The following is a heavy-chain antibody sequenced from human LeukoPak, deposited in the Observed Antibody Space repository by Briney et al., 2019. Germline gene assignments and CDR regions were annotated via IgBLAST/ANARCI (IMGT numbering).Heavy chain of an antibody. J-gene: IGHJ4*02. CDR2: INPNSGAT. Sequence: ASVKVSCKASGYTFTDYNIHWVRQAPGQGLEWMGWINPNSGATNYAQKFQGRVTMTRDTSISTAYMELRRLRSEDTAVYYCAPTDVDYFDYWGQGTLVTVSS. CDR3: APTDVDYFDY. CDR1: GYTFTDYN. V-gene: IGHV1-2*02.